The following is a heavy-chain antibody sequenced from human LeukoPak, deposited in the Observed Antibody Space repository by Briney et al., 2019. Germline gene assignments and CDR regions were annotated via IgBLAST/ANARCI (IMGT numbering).Heavy chain of an antibody. J-gene: IGHJ3*02. CDR2: IYYSGST. Sequence: PSQTLSLTCTVSGGSISSGDYYWSWIRQPPGKGLEWIGYIYYSGSTYYNPSLKSRVTISVDTSKNQLSLKLSSVTAADTAVYYCARDLPTVVNGFDAFDIWGQGTMVTVSS. V-gene: IGHV4-30-4*08. D-gene: IGHD4-23*01. CDR1: GGSISSGDYY. CDR3: ARDLPTVVNGFDAFDI.